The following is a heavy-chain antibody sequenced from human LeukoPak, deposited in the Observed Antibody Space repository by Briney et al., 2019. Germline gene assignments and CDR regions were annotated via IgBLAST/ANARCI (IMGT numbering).Heavy chain of an antibody. J-gene: IGHJ4*02. CDR3: ARDDGSYGAAFDY. Sequence: PSETLSITCTVSGGSISSYYWSWLRQPPRQGLEWFGYIYYSGSTNYNPSLKSRVTISVDTSKNQFSLKLSSVTAADTAVYYCARDDGSYGAAFDYWGQGTLVTVSS. CDR1: GGSISSYY. D-gene: IGHD1-26*01. CDR2: IYYSGST. V-gene: IGHV4-59*01.